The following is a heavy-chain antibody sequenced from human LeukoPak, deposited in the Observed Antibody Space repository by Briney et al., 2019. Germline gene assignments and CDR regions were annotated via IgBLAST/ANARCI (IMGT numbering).Heavy chain of an antibody. D-gene: IGHD1-26*01. J-gene: IGHJ4*02. CDR2: IYYSGST. V-gene: IGHV4-59*01. CDR3: ARSIVGAITPFDY. CDR1: GGSISSYY. Sequence: SETLSLTCTVSGGSISSYYWSWIRQPPGKGLEWIGYIYYSGSTNYNPSLKSRVTISVDTSKYQFSPKLSSVTAADTAVYYCARSIVGAITPFDYWGQGTLVTVSS.